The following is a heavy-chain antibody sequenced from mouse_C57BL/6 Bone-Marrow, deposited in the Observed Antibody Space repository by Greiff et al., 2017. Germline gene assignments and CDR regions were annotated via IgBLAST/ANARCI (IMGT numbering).Heavy chain of an antibody. V-gene: IGHV1-69*01. CDR2: IDPSDSYT. CDR1: GYTFTSYW. D-gene: IGHD1-1*01. CDR3: ASSTVVATPYAMDY. J-gene: IGHJ4*01. Sequence: QVQLQQPGAELVMPGASVKLSCKASGYTFTSYWMHCVKQRPGQGLEWIGEIDPSDSYTNYNQKFKGKSTLTVDKSSSTAYMQLSSLTSEDSAVYYCASSTVVATPYAMDYWGQGTSVTVSS.